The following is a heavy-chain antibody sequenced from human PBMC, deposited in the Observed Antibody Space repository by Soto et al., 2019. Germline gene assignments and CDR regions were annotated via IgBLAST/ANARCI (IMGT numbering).Heavy chain of an antibody. J-gene: IGHJ5*02. V-gene: IGHV4-30-2*01. Sequence: PSETLSLTCAVSGGSINSGDYSWSWIRQPPGKGLEWIGYIYHSGSTYYNPSLKRRVTISVDRSKNQFSLKLISVTAADTAVYFCARVRRTNITARPNWFDPWGQGTLVTVSS. CDR3: ARVRRTNITARPNWFDP. D-gene: IGHD6-6*01. CDR2: IYHSGST. CDR1: GGSINSGDYS.